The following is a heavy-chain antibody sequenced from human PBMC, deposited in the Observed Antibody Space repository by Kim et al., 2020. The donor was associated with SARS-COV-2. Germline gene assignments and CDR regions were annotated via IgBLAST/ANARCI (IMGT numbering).Heavy chain of an antibody. CDR2: IYYSGST. D-gene: IGHD7-27*01. V-gene: IGHV4-59*13. J-gene: IGHJ4*02. CDR3: ARDPGDLGYFDY. CDR1: GGSISSYY. Sequence: SETLSLTCTVSGGSISSYYWSWIRQPPGKGLEWIGYIYYSGSTNYNPSLKSRVTISVDTSKNQFSLKLSSVTAADTAVYYCARDPGDLGYFDYWGQGTLVTVSS.